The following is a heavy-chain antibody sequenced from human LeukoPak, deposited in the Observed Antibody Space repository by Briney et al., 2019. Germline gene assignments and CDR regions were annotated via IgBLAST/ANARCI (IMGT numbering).Heavy chain of an antibody. J-gene: IGHJ4*02. D-gene: IGHD6-19*01. CDR3: ARLGIAVAGTQFDY. CDR1: GYSFSNYW. CDR2: IYPGDSDT. Sequence: GESLKISCKGSGYSFSNYWIAWVRQMPGKGLEWMGSIYPGDSDTSYSPSFQGQVTVSVDKSISTAHLQWSSLKASDTAMYYCARLGIAVAGTQFDYWGQGTLVTVSS. V-gene: IGHV5-51*01.